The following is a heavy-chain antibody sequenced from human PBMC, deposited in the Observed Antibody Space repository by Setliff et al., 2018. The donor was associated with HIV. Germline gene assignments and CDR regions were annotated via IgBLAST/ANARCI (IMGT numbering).Heavy chain of an antibody. V-gene: IGHV1-46*04. Sequence: ASVKVSCKTSGYNFSPYRIHWVRQAPGQGLEWIGIIDPGSGAATYAQKLRGRITMTRDTSTTTVYMHLNSLTSDDSAVYFCARVRPAPGAALDYWGQGTLVTVSS. CDR1: GYNFSPYR. J-gene: IGHJ4*02. D-gene: IGHD6-13*01. CDR2: IDPGSGAA. CDR3: ARVRPAPGAALDY.